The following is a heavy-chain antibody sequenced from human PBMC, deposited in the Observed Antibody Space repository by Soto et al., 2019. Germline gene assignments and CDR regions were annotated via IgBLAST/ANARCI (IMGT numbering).Heavy chain of an antibody. CDR2: SRNSDSTT. V-gene: IGHV3-48*03. J-gene: IGHJ5*02. CDR1: GFSFSNYE. CDR3: TRNSGHCYGWFDL. Sequence: GESLKISCTASGFSFSNYEMNWVRQAPGKGLEWISYSRNSDSTTYYADSVRGRFTISRDNAKNLLHLQMHSLRADDTAVYYCTRNSGHCYGWFDLWGQGTLVTVSS. D-gene: IGHD2-2*01.